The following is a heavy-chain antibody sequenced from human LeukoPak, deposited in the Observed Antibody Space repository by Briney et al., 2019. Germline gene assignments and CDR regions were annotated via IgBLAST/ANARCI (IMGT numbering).Heavy chain of an antibody. Sequence: SQTLSLTCTVSGGSISSGSYYWSWIRQPPGKGLEWIGYIYYSGSTNYNPSLKSRVTISVDTSKNQFSLKLSSVTAADTAVYYCARSRYSSSCPDYWGQGTLVTVSS. D-gene: IGHD6-13*01. CDR3: ARSRYSSSCPDY. CDR2: IYYSGST. CDR1: GGSISSGSYY. V-gene: IGHV4-61*01. J-gene: IGHJ4*02.